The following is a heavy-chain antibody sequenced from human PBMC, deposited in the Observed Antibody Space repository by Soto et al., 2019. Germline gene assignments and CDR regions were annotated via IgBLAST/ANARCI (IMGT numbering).Heavy chain of an antibody. V-gene: IGHV1-69*13. CDR1: GGTFSSYA. J-gene: IGHJ6*02. D-gene: IGHD6-25*01. Sequence: GASVKVSCKASGGTFSSYAISWVRQAPGQGLEWMGGIIPIFGTANYAQKFQGRVTITADESTSTAYMELSSLRSEDTAVYYCARTAVRFPSYYYYYYGMDVWGQGTTVTVSS. CDR3: ARTAVRFPSYYYYYYGMDV. CDR2: IIPIFGTA.